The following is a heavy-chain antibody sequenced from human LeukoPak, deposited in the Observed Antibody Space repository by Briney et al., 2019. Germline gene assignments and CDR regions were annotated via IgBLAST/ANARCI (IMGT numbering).Heavy chain of an antibody. CDR3: ARLRGYSYGWLDV. CDR1: GGSIIISNYY. J-gene: IGHJ6*02. Sequence: SETLSLTCTASGGSIIISNYYWGWLRQPPGKGLEWIVSIYNSGSTHYNPSLKSRVTISVDTSKNHFSLKVSSVTAADTAMYYCARLRGYSYGWLDVWGQGTTVTVSS. CDR2: IYNSGST. D-gene: IGHD5-18*01. V-gene: IGHV4-39*02.